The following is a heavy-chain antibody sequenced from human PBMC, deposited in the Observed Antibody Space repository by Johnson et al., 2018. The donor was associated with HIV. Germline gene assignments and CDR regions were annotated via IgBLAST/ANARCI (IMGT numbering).Heavy chain of an antibody. J-gene: IGHJ3*02. Sequence: VQLVESGGDLVKAGGSLRLSCAASGSTFSDYYMSWIRQAPGKGLEWVSYISSSGSTIYYADSVKGRFTISRDNVKNTLYLQMNSLRAEDTALYYCARDWAAVGRVGGMDAFDIWGQGTMVTVSS. CDR3: ARDWAAVGRVGGMDAFDI. CDR1: GSTFSDYY. CDR2: ISSSGSTI. V-gene: IGHV3-11*01. D-gene: IGHD6-13*01.